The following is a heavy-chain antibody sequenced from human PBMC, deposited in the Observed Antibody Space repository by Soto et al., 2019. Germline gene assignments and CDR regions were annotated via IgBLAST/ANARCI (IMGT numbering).Heavy chain of an antibody. J-gene: IGHJ4*02. V-gene: IGHV3-73*02. CDR2: IRSKANSYAT. D-gene: IGHD2-8*01. CDR1: GFTFSGSA. Sequence: EVQLVESGGGLVQPGGSLKLSCAASGFTFSGSAMHWVRQASGKGLEWVGRIRSKANSYATAYAASVKGRFTISRDDSKNTEYLQMNSLKTEDTAVYYCTRARGYCTNGVCAQEGIADYWGQGTLVTVSS. CDR3: TRARGYCTNGVCAQEGIADY.